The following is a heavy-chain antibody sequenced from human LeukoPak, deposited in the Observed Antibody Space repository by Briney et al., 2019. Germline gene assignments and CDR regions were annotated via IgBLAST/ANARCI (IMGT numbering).Heavy chain of an antibody. V-gene: IGHV4-59*11. CDR1: GGSISSHY. D-gene: IGHD6-19*01. CDR3: ARAYGSGLPDY. CDR2: IYYSGST. Sequence: SETLSLTCAVSGGSISSHYWSWIRQPPGKGLEWIGHIYYSGSTNYNPSLKSRVTISVDTSKNQFSLKLSSVTAADTAVYYCARAYGSGLPDYWGQGTLVTVSS. J-gene: IGHJ4*02.